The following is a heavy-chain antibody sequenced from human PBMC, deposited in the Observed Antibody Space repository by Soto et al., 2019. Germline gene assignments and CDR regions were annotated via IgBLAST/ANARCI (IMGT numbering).Heavy chain of an antibody. J-gene: IGHJ4*02. D-gene: IGHD1-26*01. V-gene: IGHV3-30*18. Sequence: QVQLVESGGGVVQPGRSLRLSCVASGFTFSSYGTHWVRQAPGKGLEWVAIISYDGSNTYYADSVKGRFTISRDNSKNTXCXXMNSLRAEDTAVYYCAKEGGLSGSYYISSSYSFDYWGQGTLVTVSS. CDR3: AKEGGLSGSYYISSSYSFDY. CDR2: ISYDGSNT. CDR1: GFTFSSYG.